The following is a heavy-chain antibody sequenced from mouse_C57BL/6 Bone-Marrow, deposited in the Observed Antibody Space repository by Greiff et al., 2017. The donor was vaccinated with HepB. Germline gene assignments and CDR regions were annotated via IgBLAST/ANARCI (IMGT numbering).Heavy chain of an antibody. CDR2: IYPGSGST. CDR1: GYTFTSYW. V-gene: IGHV1-55*01. D-gene: IGHD1-1*01. CDR3: AREGLYYGSSYGYWYFDV. J-gene: IGHJ1*03. Sequence: QVQLQQSGAELVKPGASVKMSCKASGYTFTSYWITWVKQRPGQGLEWIGDIYPGSGSTNYNEKFKSKATLTVDTSSSTAYMQLSSLTSEDSAVYYCAREGLYYGSSYGYWYFDVWGTGTTVTVSS.